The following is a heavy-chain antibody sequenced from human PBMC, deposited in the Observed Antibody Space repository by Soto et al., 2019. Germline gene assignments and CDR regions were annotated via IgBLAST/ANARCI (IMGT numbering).Heavy chain of an antibody. D-gene: IGHD6-19*01. J-gene: IGHJ4*02. CDR3: ARDQGRGGWYVDY. CDR2: IWSDGNKE. Sequence: HVQLVESGGGVVQPGRSLRLSCAASGFTFRTYGMHWVRQAPGKGLEWVAVIWSDGNKEYYADSVKGRFTISRDNSKNTLYLQMNSLRAEDTAVYYCARDQGRGGWYVDYWGQGTLVTVSS. CDR1: GFTFRTYG. V-gene: IGHV3-33*01.